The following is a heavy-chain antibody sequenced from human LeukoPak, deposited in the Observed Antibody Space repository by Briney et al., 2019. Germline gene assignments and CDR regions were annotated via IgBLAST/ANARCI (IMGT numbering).Heavy chain of an antibody. CDR1: GDSVSSGNYY. V-gene: IGHV4-61*01. D-gene: IGHD4-17*01. CDR3: ARGGTTVTTYGRFDY. J-gene: IGHJ4*02. CDR2: IYYSGIT. Sequence: PSETLSLTCTVSGDSVSSGNYYWSWIRQPPGKGLEWIGYIYYSGITNYNPSLKSRVTISVDTSKNQFSLKLRPVTAADTAVYYCARGGTTVTTYGRFDYWGQGTLVTVSS.